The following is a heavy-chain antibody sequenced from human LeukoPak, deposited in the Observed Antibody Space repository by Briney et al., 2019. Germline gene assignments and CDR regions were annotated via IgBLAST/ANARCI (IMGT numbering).Heavy chain of an antibody. J-gene: IGHJ4*02. CDR1: GYTFTSYG. CDR3: ARDGGGSSSWYDDY. Sequence: GASVTVSFKASGYTFTSYGISWVRQAPGQGLEWMGWISAYNGNTNYAQKLQGRVTMTTDTSTSTAYMELRSLRSDDTAVYYCARDGGGSSSWYDDYWGQGTLVTVSS. D-gene: IGHD6-13*01. CDR2: ISAYNGNT. V-gene: IGHV1-18*04.